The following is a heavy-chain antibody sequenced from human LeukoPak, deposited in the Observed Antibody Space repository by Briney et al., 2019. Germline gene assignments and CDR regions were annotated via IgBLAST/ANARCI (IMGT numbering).Heavy chain of an antibody. CDR3: ARAQEYSSGWYYYYMDV. V-gene: IGHV3-21*01. CDR1: GFTFNNYG. CDR2: ISSSSSYI. J-gene: IGHJ6*03. D-gene: IGHD6-19*01. Sequence: PGGSLRLSCAASGFTFNNYGMSWVRQAPGKGLEWVSSISSSSSYIYYADSVKGRFTISRDNAKNSLYLQMNSLRAEDTAVYYCARAQEYSSGWYYYYMDVWGKGTTVTISS.